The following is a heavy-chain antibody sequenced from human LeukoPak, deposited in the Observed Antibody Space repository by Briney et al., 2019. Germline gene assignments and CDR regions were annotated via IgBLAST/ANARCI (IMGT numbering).Heavy chain of an antibody. CDR2: IYYSGST. CDR3: ARHRGSGYPYFDY. V-gene: IGHV4-59*01. Sequence: PSETLSLTCTVSGGSINNYYWSWIRQPPGKGLEWIGYIYYSGSTNYNPSLKSRVTISVDTSKNQFSLKMSSLTAADTAVYYCARHRGSGYPYFDYSGQGTLVTVSS. J-gene: IGHJ4*02. CDR1: GGSINNYY. D-gene: IGHD3-22*01.